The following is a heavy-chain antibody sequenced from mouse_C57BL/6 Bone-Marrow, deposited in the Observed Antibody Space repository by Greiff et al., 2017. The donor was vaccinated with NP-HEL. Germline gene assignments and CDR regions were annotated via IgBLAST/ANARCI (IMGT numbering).Heavy chain of an antibody. CDR1: GFTFSSYG. CDR3: ARHPFTTVPHFDY. Sequence: DVKLVESGGDLVKPGGSLKLSCAASGFTFSSYGMSWVRQTPDKRLEWVATISSGGSYTYYPDSVKGRFTISRDNAKNTLYLQMSSLKSEDTAMYYCARHPFTTVPHFDYWGQGTTLTVSS. CDR2: ISSGGSYT. J-gene: IGHJ2*01. D-gene: IGHD1-1*01. V-gene: IGHV5-6*02.